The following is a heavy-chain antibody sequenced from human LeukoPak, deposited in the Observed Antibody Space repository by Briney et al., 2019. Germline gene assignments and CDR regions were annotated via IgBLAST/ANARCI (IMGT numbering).Heavy chain of an antibody. D-gene: IGHD4-17*01. Sequence: GECLKISCKGSGYSFTSYWIVWVRQLPGKGLECMGIIYPGDSDTKYSPSFQGQVTISADKSISTAYLQWSSLKASDTAMYYRARHLPSTHYGDPGFDYWGQGTLVTVSS. V-gene: IGHV5-51*01. CDR3: ARHLPSTHYGDPGFDY. J-gene: IGHJ4*02. CDR1: GYSFTSYW. CDR2: IYPGDSDT.